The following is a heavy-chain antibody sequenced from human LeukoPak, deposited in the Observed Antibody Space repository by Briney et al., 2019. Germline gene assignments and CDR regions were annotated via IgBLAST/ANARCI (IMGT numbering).Heavy chain of an antibody. CDR2: IYYSGST. V-gene: IGHV4-59*12. CDR1: GGSISSYY. Sequence: KASETLSLTCTVSGGSISSYYWSWIRQPPGKGLEWIGYIYYSGSTNYNPSLKSRVTISVDTSKNQFSLKLSSVTAADTAVYYCARGFSFSMVRGVIKGFDYWGQGTLVTVSS. J-gene: IGHJ4*02. CDR3: ARGFSFSMVRGVIKGFDY. D-gene: IGHD3-10*01.